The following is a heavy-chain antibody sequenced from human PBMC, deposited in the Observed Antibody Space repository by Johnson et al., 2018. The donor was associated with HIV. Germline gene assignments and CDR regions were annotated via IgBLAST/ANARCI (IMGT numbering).Heavy chain of an antibody. V-gene: IGHV3-30*04. D-gene: IGHD7-27*01. CDR3: ARQGKRLNWGGAFDF. Sequence: QVQLVESGGGLVQPGGSLRLSCAASGFTFSSYAMHWVRQAPGKGLEWVAVISYDGSNKYYADSVKGRFTISRDNAKNSLYLQMSSLRAEDTAVYYCARQGKRLNWGGAFDFWGQGTMVTVSS. CDR1: GFTFSSYA. CDR2: ISYDGSNK. J-gene: IGHJ3*01.